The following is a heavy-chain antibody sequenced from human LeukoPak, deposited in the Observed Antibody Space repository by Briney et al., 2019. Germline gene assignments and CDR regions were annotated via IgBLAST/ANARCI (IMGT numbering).Heavy chain of an antibody. CDR3: TRLGVTTELDYCDY. Sequence: GGSLRLSCAASGFTVSNNYMTWVRQAPGKGLEWLSVIYNDGRTFYADSVRGRFTISRHTSKNTLNLQMNNLRDEDTAVYYCTRLGVTTELDYCDYWGQGTLVTVSS. J-gene: IGHJ4*02. CDR2: IYNDGRT. V-gene: IGHV3-66*01. CDR1: GFTVSNNY. D-gene: IGHD4-17*01.